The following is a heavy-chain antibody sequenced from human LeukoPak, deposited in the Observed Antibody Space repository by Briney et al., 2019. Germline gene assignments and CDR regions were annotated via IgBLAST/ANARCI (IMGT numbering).Heavy chain of an antibody. Sequence: GGSLRVSCAGTGFSFSTNNFNWVRQAPGKGLEWLSYISTNSRSIYYADSAKGRFTISKDNAKNLLYLQMNSLRVEDTAAYFCARYIATSTFMDLWGKGTTVTVSS. CDR3: ARYIATSTFMDL. CDR2: ISTNSRSI. CDR1: GFSFSTNN. V-gene: IGHV3-48*01. D-gene: IGHD2/OR15-2a*01. J-gene: IGHJ6*04.